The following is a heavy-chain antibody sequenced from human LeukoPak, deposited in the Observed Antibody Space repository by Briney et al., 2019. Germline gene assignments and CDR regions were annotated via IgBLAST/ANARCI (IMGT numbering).Heavy chain of an antibody. CDR2: IYYSGST. CDR1: GGSISSYY. J-gene: IGHJ6*02. V-gene: IGHV4-59*13. D-gene: IGHD2-2*01. CDR3: ARELAMPPYYYYGMDA. Sequence: SETLSLTCTVSGGSISSYYWSWIRQPPGKGLEWIGYIYYSGSTNYNPSLKSRVTISVDTSKNQFSLKLSSVTAADTAVYYCARELAMPPYYYYGMDAWGQGTTVTVSS.